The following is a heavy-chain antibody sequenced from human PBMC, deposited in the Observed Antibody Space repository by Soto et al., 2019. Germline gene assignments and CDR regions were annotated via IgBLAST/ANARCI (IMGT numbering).Heavy chain of an antibody. Sequence: QVQLVQSGTEVKKPGASVKVSCKASGYTFNNYGFSWVRQGPGQGLEWVGWIGTHNGDTTYAQSFQGRVTMTIDTSTTSSYMELTSLTFGDTAVYFCERDWRGAECFDPWGQGTLVIVSA. J-gene: IGHJ5*02. D-gene: IGHD3-3*01. CDR1: GYTFNNYG. V-gene: IGHV1-18*01. CDR3: ERDWRGAECFDP. CDR2: IGTHNGDT.